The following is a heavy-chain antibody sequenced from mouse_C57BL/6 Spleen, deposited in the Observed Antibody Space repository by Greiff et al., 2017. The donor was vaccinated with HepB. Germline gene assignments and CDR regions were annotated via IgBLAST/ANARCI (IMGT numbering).Heavy chain of an antibody. CDR1: GFTFSDYY. V-gene: IGHV5-12*01. CDR3: ARRGPFGY. J-gene: IGHJ3*01. Sequence: DVKLVESGGGLVQPGGSLKLSCAASGFTFSDYYMYWVRQTPEKRLEWVAYISNGGGSTYYPDTVKGRFTISRDNAKNTLYLQMSRLQSEDTAMYYCARRGPFGYWGQGTLVTVSA. CDR2: ISNGGGST.